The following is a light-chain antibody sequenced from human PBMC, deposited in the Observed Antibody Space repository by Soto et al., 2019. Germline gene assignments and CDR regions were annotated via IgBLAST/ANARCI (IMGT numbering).Light chain of an antibody. V-gene: IGKV1-5*03. CDR3: QQYNSYSPS. J-gene: IGKJ1*01. CDR2: EAS. Sequence: DIKMTQSPSTLSASVGDRVTITCRASQGISRWLAWYQQIPGKAPKLLIHEASSLESGVPSRFSGSGSGIEFTLTISSLQPDDFAIYYCQQYNSYSPSFGQGTKVEIK. CDR1: QGISRW.